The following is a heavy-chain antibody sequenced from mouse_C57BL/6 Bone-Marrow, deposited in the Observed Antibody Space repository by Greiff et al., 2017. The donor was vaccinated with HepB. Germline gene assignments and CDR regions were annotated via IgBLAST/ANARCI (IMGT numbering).Heavy chain of an antibody. CDR1: GFTFSDFY. D-gene: IGHD2-3*01. CDR3: ARTDGYYWYFDV. J-gene: IGHJ1*03. V-gene: IGHV7-1*01. CDR2: SRNKANDYTT. Sequence: EVQGVDSGGGLVQSGRSLRLSCATSGFTFSDFYMEWVRQAPGKGLEWIAASRNKANDYTTEYSASVKGRFIVSRDTSQSILYLQMNALRAEDTAIYYCARTDGYYWYFDVWGTGTTVTVSS.